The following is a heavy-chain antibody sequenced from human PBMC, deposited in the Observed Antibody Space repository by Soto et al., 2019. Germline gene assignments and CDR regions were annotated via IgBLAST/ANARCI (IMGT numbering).Heavy chain of an antibody. D-gene: IGHD4-17*01. CDR1: GFTFSTYA. CDR2: IGGGCSAT. CDR3: AKGTVTFDY. J-gene: IGHJ4*02. V-gene: IGHV3-23*01. Sequence: PGGSLRLSCAASGFTFSTYAMTWVRQAPGKGLEWVSTIGGGCSATYYADSVKGRFTISRDNSKNTLYLQMNSLRAEDTAVYYCAKGTVTFDYWGQGTLVTVSS.